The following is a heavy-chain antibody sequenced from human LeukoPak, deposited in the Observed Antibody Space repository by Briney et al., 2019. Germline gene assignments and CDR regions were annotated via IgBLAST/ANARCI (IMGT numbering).Heavy chain of an antibody. J-gene: IGHJ5*02. CDR2: INHSGST. Sequence: SETLSLTCAVYGGSFSGYYWSWIRQPPGKGLEWIGEINHSGSTNYNPSLKSRVTISVDTSKNQFSLKLSSVTAADTAVYYCARGQSVFSLYQQLLSQRWFDPWGQGTLATVSS. CDR1: GGSFSGYY. V-gene: IGHV4-34*01. CDR3: ARGQSVFSLYQQLLSQRWFDP. D-gene: IGHD2-2*01.